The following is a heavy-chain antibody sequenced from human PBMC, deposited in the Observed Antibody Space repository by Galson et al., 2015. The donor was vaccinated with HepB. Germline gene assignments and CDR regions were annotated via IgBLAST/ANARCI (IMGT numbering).Heavy chain of an antibody. Sequence: SLRLSCAASGFTFSHSWMTWVRQAPGKGLEWVANINQDGSDKYYVDSVKGRFTISRDNAKNSMSLQMNSLRAEDAAVYYCARGFRERLLTAPFQAFDLWGPGTMVTVSS. CDR1: GFTFSHSW. J-gene: IGHJ3*01. D-gene: IGHD3-10*01. CDR3: ARGFRERLLTAPFQAFDL. CDR2: INQDGSDK. V-gene: IGHV3-7*03.